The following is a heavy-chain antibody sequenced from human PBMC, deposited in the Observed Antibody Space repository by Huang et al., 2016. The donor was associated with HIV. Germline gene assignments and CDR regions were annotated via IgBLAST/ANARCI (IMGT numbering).Heavy chain of an antibody. J-gene: IGHJ6*03. V-gene: IGHV4-34*01. D-gene: IGHD3-3*01. CDR2: IKPGGPS. CDR1: GASFGSYF. CDR3: ARLPTPSYYDTWSLSSVEEDFFYFNMDL. Sequence: QVRLEQWGEGVVKPSETLSLTCAVYGASFGSYFWSWVRQSPVKGLKWIGEIKPGGPSKYNAVFQSRVIMSVDTPKNKFSLSLRTMTAADAAIYYCARLPTPSYYDTWSLSSVEEDFFYFNMDLWGQGPRSSSP.